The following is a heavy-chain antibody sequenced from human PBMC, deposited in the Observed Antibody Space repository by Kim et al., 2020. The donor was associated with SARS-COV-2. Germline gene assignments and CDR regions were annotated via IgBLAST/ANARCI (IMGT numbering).Heavy chain of an antibody. CDR3: VRDKSPGGADV. D-gene: IGHD3-16*01. CDR2: VHLEIIRK. J-gene: IGHJ6*02. V-gene: IGHV3-9*02. Sequence: GGSLRLSCAASGFTSKIYAMHWVRQVPGKCLEGVAGVHLEIIRKCYSESVRGRFTIFSDNAKNSLYLQMNSLRVDDTALYCCVRDKSPGGADVWGQGTTVTVSS. CDR1: GFTSKIYA.